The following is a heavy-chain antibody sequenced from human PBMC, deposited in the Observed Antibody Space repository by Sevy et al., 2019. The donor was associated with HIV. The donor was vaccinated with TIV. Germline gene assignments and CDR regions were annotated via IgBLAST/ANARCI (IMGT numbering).Heavy chain of an antibody. Sequence: GGSLRLSCAASGFTFSSYGMHWVRQAPGKGLEWVAVIWYDGSNKYYADSVKGRFTISRDNSKNTLYLQMNSLRAEDTAVYYCARAYGESYGMDVWGQGTTVTVSS. CDR1: GFTFSSYG. CDR3: ARAYGESYGMDV. D-gene: IGHD3-10*01. CDR2: IWYDGSNK. J-gene: IGHJ6*02. V-gene: IGHV3-33*01.